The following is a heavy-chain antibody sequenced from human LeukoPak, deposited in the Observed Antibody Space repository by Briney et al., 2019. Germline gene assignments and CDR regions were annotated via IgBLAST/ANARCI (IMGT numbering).Heavy chain of an antibody. CDR1: GYSFTSYW. V-gene: IGHV5-10-1*01. J-gene: IGHJ3*01. CDR3: ARHSEYSSSPGALDL. CDR2: IDPSDSYT. Sequence: GESLKISCKGSGYSFTSYWISWVRQMPGKGLEWMGRIDPSDSYTNYSPSFQGHVTISADKSISTAYLQWSSLKASDTAMYYCARHSEYSSSPGALDLWGRGTMVTVSS. D-gene: IGHD6-6*01.